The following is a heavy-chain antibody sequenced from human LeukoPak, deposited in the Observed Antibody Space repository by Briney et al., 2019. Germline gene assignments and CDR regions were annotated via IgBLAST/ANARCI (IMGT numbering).Heavy chain of an antibody. D-gene: IGHD2-15*01. CDR1: GGSISSGSSF. Sequence: SETLSLTCSVSGGSISSGSSFWGWIRQPPGKGLEWIGTMYYGGSTYYNPSLRSRVTISVDTSKNQFSLKLTSVTAADTAVYYCARNIKDYCSGGTCHSYFDYWGQGTLVTVPS. CDR2: MYYGGST. CDR3: ARNIKDYCSGGTCHSYFDY. J-gene: IGHJ4*02. V-gene: IGHV4-39*01.